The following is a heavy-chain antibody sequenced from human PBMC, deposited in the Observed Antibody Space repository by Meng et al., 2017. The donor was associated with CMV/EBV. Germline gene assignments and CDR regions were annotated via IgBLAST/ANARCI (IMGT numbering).Heavy chain of an antibody. CDR3: AHRRLGYCSSTSCAGGAFDI. CDR1: GFSLSTSGVG. V-gene: IGHV2-5*01. J-gene: IGHJ3*02. Sequence: SGPMLVKPTQTLTLTCTFSGFSLSTSGVGVGWIRQPPGKALEWLALIYWNDDKRYSPSLKSRLTITKDTSKNQVVLTMTNMDPVDTATYYCAHRRLGYCSSTSCAGGAFDIWGQGTMVTVSS. CDR2: IYWNDDK. D-gene: IGHD2-2*01.